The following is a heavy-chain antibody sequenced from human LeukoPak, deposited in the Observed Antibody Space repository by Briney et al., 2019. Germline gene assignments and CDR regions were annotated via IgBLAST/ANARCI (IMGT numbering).Heavy chain of an antibody. Sequence: GGSLRLSCAASGFTFSSYAMSWVRQAPGKGLEWVSAISGSGGSTCYADSVKGRFTISRDNSKNTLYLQMNSLRAEDTAVYYCAKGGRATIFGVVIYWGQGTLVTVSS. CDR2: ISGSGGST. D-gene: IGHD3-3*01. CDR3: AKGGRATIFGVVIY. V-gene: IGHV3-23*01. CDR1: GFTFSSYA. J-gene: IGHJ4*02.